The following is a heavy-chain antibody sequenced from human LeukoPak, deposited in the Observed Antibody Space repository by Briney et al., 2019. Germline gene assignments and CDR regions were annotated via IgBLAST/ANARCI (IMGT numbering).Heavy chain of an antibody. CDR2: INWNGGST. V-gene: IGHV3-20*04. CDR3: ASTPDYYMDV. J-gene: IGHJ6*03. CDR1: GFTFDDYG. Sequence: PGGSPRLSCAASGFTFDDYGMSWVRQAPGKGLEWVSGINWNGGSTGYADSVKGRFTISRDNAKNSLYLQMNSLRAEDTALYYCASTPDYYMDVWGKGTTVTVSS.